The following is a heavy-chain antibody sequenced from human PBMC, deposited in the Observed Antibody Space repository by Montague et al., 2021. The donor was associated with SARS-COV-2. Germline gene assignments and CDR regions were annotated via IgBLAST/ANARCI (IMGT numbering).Heavy chain of an antibody. Sequence: TLSLTSTVSGGSISSGSYYWSWIRQPAGKGLEWIGRIYTSGSTNYNPSLKSRVTISVDTSKNQFSLKLSSVTAADTAVYYCARAGEIVGATIISHWFDPWGQGTLVTVSS. V-gene: IGHV4-61*02. CDR3: ARAGEIVGATIISHWFDP. CDR1: GGSISSGSYY. J-gene: IGHJ5*02. CDR2: IYTSGST. D-gene: IGHD1-26*01.